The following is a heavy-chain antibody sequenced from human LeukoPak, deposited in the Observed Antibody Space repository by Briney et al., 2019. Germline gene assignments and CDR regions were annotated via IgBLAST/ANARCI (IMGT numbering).Heavy chain of an antibody. D-gene: IGHD2/OR15-2a*01. CDR3: ARLASMNSFDI. V-gene: IGHV5-51*01. CDR2: IYPDDSDT. J-gene: IGHJ3*02. CDR1: GYSFTRYW. Sequence: GESLKISCKGSGYSFTRYWIGWVRQMPGKGLEWMGIIYPDDSDTRYRPSFQGQVTISADKSISTAYLQWSSMKASDTAMYYCARLASMNSFDIWGQGTMVTVSS.